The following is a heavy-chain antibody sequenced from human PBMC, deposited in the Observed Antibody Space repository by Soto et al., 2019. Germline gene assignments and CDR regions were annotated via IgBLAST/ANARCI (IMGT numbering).Heavy chain of an antibody. V-gene: IGHV3-23*01. J-gene: IGHJ6*02. CDR1: GFTFSTYA. CDR3: ARDYDFWSGSIMDV. D-gene: IGHD3-3*01. CDR2: ISGGGSNK. Sequence: PGGSLRLSCEASGFTFSTYAMSWVRQAPGKGLEWVSTISGGGSNKYYADSMKGRFTISRDNAKDTLYLQMNSLRAEDTAVYYCARDYDFWSGSIMDVWGQGTTVTVSS.